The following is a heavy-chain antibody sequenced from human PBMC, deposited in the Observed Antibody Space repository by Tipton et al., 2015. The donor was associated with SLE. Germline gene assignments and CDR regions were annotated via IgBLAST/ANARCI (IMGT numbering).Heavy chain of an antibody. CDR1: GGSISSNTW. CDR2: IHHRGTT. CDR3: AQAHLWGSYRYASDI. D-gene: IGHD3-16*02. V-gene: IGHV4-4*02. J-gene: IGHJ3*02. Sequence: TLSLTCTVSGGSISSNTWWNWVRQPPGMGLEWIGEIHHRGTTNYNPSLKSRVTISVDKSKNQFSLKLSSVTVADTAVYYCAQAHLWGSYRYASDIWGQGTMVTVSS.